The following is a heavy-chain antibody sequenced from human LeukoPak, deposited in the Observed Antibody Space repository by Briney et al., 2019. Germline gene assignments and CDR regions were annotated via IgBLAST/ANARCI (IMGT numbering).Heavy chain of an antibody. CDR3: ATLSSNSGYGDY. D-gene: IGHD5-12*01. CDR2: ISSSSSYI. J-gene: IGHJ4*02. Sequence: PGGSLRLSCAASGFTFSSYSMNWVRQAPGKGLEWVSSISSSSSYIYYADSVKGRFTISRDNAENSLYLQMDSLRAEDTAVYYCATLSSNSGYGDYWGQGTLVTVSS. CDR1: GFTFSSYS. V-gene: IGHV3-21*01.